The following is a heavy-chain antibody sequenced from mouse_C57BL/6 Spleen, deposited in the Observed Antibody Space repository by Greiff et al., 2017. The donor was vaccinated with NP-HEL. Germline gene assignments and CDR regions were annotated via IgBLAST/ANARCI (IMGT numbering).Heavy chain of an antibody. V-gene: IGHV1-82*01. D-gene: IGHD1-1*01. J-gene: IGHJ1*03. CDR2: IYPGDGDT. CDR3: AREGINYYGSSYRYFDV. CDR1: GYAFSSSW. Sequence: VQLQQSGPELVKPGASVKISCKASGYAFSSSWMNWVKQRPGKGLEWIGRIYPGDGDTNYNGKFKGKATLTADKSSSTAYMQLSSLTSEDSAVYFCAREGINYYGSSYRYFDVWGTGTTVTVSS.